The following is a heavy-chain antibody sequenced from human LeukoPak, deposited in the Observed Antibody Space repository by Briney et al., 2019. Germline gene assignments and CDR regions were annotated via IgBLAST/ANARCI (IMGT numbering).Heavy chain of an antibody. D-gene: IGHD5-18*01. V-gene: IGHV4-59*08. CDR1: GGSISSYY. CDR3: ARRRYSYGSWYFDL. J-gene: IGHJ2*01. CDR2: IYYSGST. Sequence: SETLSLTCTVSGGSISSYYWSWIRQPPGKGLEWIGYIYYSGSTNYNPSLKSRLTISVDASKNQFSLKLSSVTATDTAVYYCARRRYSYGSWYFDLWGRGTLVTVSS.